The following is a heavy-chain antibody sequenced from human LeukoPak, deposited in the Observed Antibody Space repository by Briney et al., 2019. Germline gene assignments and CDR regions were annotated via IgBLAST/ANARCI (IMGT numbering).Heavy chain of an antibody. J-gene: IGHJ4*02. CDR3: ARLADCSSSSCRSFDY. V-gene: IGHV1-2*02. Sequence: ASVKVSCKASGYPFTGYYLHWVRQAPGQGLEWMGWINPNSGFTNYAQKFQGRVTMTRDTSISTAYMELSRLRSDDTAVYYCARLADCSSSSCRSFDYWGQGTLVAVSS. CDR2: INPNSGFT. CDR1: GYPFTGYY. D-gene: IGHD2-2*01.